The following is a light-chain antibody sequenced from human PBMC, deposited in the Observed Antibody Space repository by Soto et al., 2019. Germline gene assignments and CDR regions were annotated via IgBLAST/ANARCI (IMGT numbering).Light chain of an antibody. V-gene: IGKV3-20*01. CDR2: AAS. CDR1: QSVRSSY. CDR3: QQYGSSPWT. Sequence: EVVMTQSTGTLSLSPGERATLSRRASQSVRSSYLAWYQQKPGQAPRLLIYAASSRATGIPGRFSGSGSGTDFTLTISRLEPEDFAVYYCQQYGSSPWTFGQGTKVEIK. J-gene: IGKJ1*01.